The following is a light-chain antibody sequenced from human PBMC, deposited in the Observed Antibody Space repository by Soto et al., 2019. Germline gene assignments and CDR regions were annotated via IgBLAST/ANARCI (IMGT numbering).Light chain of an antibody. CDR1: QSVNTNY. CDR3: QQYGNSPRT. V-gene: IGKV3-20*01. CDR2: GTS. Sequence: ENVLTQSPGTLSLSPGERATLSCRASQSVNTNYIAWYQQKPGQPPRLLIYGTSTRASGTPPRFSGSGSGTDFTLTISGLEPEDCAVYICQQYGNSPRTFGPGTKV. J-gene: IGKJ3*01.